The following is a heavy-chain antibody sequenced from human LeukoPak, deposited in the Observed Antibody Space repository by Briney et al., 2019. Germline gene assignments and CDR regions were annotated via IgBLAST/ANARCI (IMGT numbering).Heavy chain of an antibody. V-gene: IGHV3-23*01. D-gene: IGHD5-24*01. CDR3: AKGWKEMATIGGDFDC. CDR1: GFAFRSYG. CDR2: ISDDASKT. Sequence: GGSLRLSCAASGFAFRSYGMTWVRQAPGKGLEWVSAISDDASKTYYADSVRGRFAISRDNSKNTLYLQMNTLRAEDTAVYSCAKGWKEMATIGGDFDCWGQGTLVTVSS. J-gene: IGHJ4*02.